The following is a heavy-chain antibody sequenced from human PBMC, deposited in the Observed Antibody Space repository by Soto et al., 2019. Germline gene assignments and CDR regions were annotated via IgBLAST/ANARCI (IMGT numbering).Heavy chain of an antibody. V-gene: IGHV3-33*01. CDR1: GFAFNTHG. J-gene: IGHJ4*02. CDR3: ARDSPVNGYDY. CDR2: IWNDGSKK. Sequence: QVQVVESGGGVVQPGRSLRLLCSASGFAFNTHGMHWVRQAPGKGLDWVAVIWNDGSKKYYADSVKDRFTISRDNTKNTLYLQMNSLRAEDTDVYDCARDSPVNGYDYWGQGTLVTVSS. D-gene: IGHD2-8*01.